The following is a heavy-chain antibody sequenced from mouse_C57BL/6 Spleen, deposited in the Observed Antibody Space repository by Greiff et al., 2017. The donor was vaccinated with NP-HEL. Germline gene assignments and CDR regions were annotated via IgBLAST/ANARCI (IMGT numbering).Heavy chain of an antibody. V-gene: IGHV1-82*01. J-gene: IGHJ4*01. Sequence: QVQLQQSGPELVKPGASVKISCKASGYAFSSSWMNWVKQRPGKGLEWIGRIYPGDGDTNYNGKFKGKATLTADKSSSTAYMQLSSLTSEDSAVYFCARGITTVVDGAMDYWGQGTSVTVSS. CDR3: ARGITTVVDGAMDY. CDR1: GYAFSSSW. D-gene: IGHD1-1*01. CDR2: IYPGDGDT.